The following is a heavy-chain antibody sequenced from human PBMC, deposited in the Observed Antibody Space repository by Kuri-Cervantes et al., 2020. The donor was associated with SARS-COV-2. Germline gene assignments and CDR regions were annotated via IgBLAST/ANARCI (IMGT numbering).Heavy chain of an antibody. CDR1: GFTFSSYA. Sequence: GESLKISCAASGFTFSSYAMSWVRQAPGKELEWVSYISSSGSTIYYADSVKGRFTISRDNAKNSLYLQMNSLRAEDTAVYYCARRKGGGSWYYYYGMDVWGQGTTVTVSS. D-gene: IGHD2-15*01. CDR2: ISSSGSTI. V-gene: IGHV3-48*03. J-gene: IGHJ6*02. CDR3: ARRKGGGSWYYYYGMDV.